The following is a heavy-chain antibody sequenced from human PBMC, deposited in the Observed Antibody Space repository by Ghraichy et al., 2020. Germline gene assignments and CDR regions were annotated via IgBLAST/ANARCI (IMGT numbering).Heavy chain of an antibody. CDR3: AREYCRGGRCFFGTGGSHFDY. CDR2: INSDGRDT. J-gene: IGHJ4*02. D-gene: IGHD2-15*01. CDR1: GFSFNNYW. Sequence: ETLSLTCAASGFSFNNYWMHWVRQAPGKGLVWVSRINSDGRDTTYADSVKGRFTISRDNARNTLYLQMNSLRAEDTAVYYCAREYCRGGRCFFGTGGSHFDYWGQGTLVTVSS. V-gene: IGHV3-74*03.